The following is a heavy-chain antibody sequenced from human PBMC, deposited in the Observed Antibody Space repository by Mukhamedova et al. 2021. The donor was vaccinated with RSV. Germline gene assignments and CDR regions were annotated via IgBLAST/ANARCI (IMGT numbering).Heavy chain of an antibody. J-gene: IGHJ4*02. CDR3: ARGLSKGFDY. V-gene: IGHV4-4*06. D-gene: IGHD4-11*01. Sequence: LKSRVTMSIDTSKNQFSLKLSSLTAADTAMYYCARGLSKGFDYWGQGTLVTVSS.